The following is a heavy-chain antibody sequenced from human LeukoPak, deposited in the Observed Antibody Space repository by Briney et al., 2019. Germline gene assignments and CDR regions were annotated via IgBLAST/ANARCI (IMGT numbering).Heavy chain of an antibody. V-gene: IGHV3-48*03. CDR3: ARRGYSGYDSFPYYYYYYMDV. J-gene: IGHJ6*03. CDR1: GFTFSNYG. Sequence: PGGSLRLSCAASGFTFSNYGMNWVRQAPGKGLEWVSYISSSGSTIYYADSVKGRFTISRDNAKNSLYLQMNSLRAEDTAVYYCARRGYSGYDSFPYYYYYYMDVWGKGTTVTISS. CDR2: ISSSGSTI. D-gene: IGHD5-12*01.